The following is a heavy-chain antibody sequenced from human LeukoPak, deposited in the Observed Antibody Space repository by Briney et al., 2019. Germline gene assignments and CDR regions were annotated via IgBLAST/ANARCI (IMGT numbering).Heavy chain of an antibody. J-gene: IGHJ4*02. CDR2: ISYDGSNK. D-gene: IGHD2-2*02. CDR3: ARPYSTQAATIDY. CDR1: GFTFSSYA. V-gene: IGHV3-30*04. Sequence: GGSLRLSCAASGFTFSSYAMHWVRQAPGKGLEWVAAISYDGSNKYSADSVKGRFTISRDNAKNSLYLQMNSLRVEDTAVYYCARPYSTQAATIDYWGQGTLVTVSS.